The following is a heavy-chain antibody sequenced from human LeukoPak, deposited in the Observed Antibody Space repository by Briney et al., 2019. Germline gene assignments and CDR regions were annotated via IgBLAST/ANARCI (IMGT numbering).Heavy chain of an antibody. Sequence: ASVKLSCKASGYTFTGYYMHWVRQAPGQGLEWMGRINPNSGGTNYAQKFQGRVTMTRDTSISTDYMELSRLRSDDTAVYYCARETSRAYYYMDVWGKGTTVTAS. CDR1: GYTFTGYY. CDR2: INPNSGGT. J-gene: IGHJ6*03. CDR3: ARETSRAYYYMDV. V-gene: IGHV1-2*06. D-gene: IGHD2-2*01.